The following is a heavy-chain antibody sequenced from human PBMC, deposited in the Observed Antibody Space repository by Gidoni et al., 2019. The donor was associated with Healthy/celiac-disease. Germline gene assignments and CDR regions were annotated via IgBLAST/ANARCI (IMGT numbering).Heavy chain of an antibody. CDR1: GGSISRSSYY. CDR2: IYYSGST. V-gene: IGHV4-39*01. CDR3: ARLMAYYDYVWGSPSKN. J-gene: IGHJ4*02. Sequence: QLQLQESGPGLVKPSETLSLTCTVSGGSISRSSYYWGWIRQPPGKGLEWIGSIYYSGSTYYNPALKSRVTISVETSKNQFSLKLSSVNAADTAVYYCARLMAYYDYVWGSPSKNWGQGTLVTVSS. D-gene: IGHD3-16*01.